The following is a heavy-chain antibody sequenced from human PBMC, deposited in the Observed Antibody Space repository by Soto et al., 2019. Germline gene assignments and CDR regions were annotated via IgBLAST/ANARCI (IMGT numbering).Heavy chain of an antibody. J-gene: IGHJ5*02. V-gene: IGHV4-31*03. Sequence: SETLSLTCTVSGGSISSGGYYWSWIRQHPGKGLEWIGYIYYSGSTYYNPSLKSRVTISVDTSKNQFSLKLSSVTAADTAVYYCARLAAGIGVGWFDPWGQGTLVTVSS. CDR1: GGSISSGGYY. CDR3: ARLAAGIGVGWFDP. D-gene: IGHD6-13*01. CDR2: IYYSGST.